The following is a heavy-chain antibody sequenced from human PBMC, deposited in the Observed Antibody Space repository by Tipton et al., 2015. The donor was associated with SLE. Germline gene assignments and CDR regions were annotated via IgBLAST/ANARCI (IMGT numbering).Heavy chain of an antibody. D-gene: IGHD3-10*01. J-gene: IGHJ4*02. Sequence: SLRLSCKASGFTFSRYDMSWVRQTPGKGLEWVSAIYNGGATDYADSVKGRFTISGDSSNNTLYLQMNSLRLEDTAVYYCAKYGSRYGSGSYYFSYYFDYWGQGTLVTVSS. V-gene: IGHV3-23*03. CDR1: GFTFSRYD. CDR3: AKYGSRYGSGSYYFSYYFDY. CDR2: IYNGGAT.